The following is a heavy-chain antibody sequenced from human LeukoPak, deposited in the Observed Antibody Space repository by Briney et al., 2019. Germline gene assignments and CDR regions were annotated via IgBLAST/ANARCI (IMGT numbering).Heavy chain of an antibody. CDR1: GFTFRSYG. CDR3: AKDTSHSSSWYENWFDP. CDR2: ISYDGSNK. Sequence: GGSLRLSCAASGFTFRSYGMHWVRQAPGKGLEWVAVISYDGSNKYYADSVKGRFTISRDNSKNTLYLQMNSLRTEDTAVYYCAKDTSHSSSWYENWFDPRGQGTLVTVSS. V-gene: IGHV3-30*18. D-gene: IGHD6-13*01. J-gene: IGHJ5*02.